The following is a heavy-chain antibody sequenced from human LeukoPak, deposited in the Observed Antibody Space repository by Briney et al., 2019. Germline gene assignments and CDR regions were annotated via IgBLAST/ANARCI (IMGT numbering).Heavy chain of an antibody. Sequence: GGSLRLSCAASGFTFSDYYMSWIRQAPGKGLEWVSYISSSGSTIYYADSVKGRFTISRDNAKNSVYLQMNSLRADDTAVYYCARASSSWYYFDYWGQGTLVTVSS. V-gene: IGHV3-11*04. CDR2: ISSSGSTI. CDR1: GFTFSDYY. CDR3: ARASSSWYYFDY. D-gene: IGHD6-13*01. J-gene: IGHJ4*02.